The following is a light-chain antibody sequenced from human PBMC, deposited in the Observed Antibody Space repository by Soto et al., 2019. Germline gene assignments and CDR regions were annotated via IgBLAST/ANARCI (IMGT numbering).Light chain of an antibody. J-gene: IGLJ1*01. CDR1: SGDIGSYNR. CDR3: SSYTNINTRACV. Sequence: QSALAQPASVSGSPGQSITISCTGTSGDIGSYNRVSWYQQHPGKAPKLIIYEVTDRPSGVSNRFSGSKSGNTASLTISGLQAGDEAEYYCSSYTNINTRACVFGTGTKV. V-gene: IGLV2-14*01. CDR2: EVT.